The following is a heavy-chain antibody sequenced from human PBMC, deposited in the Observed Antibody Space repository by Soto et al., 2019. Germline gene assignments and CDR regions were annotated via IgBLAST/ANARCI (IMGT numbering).Heavy chain of an antibody. V-gene: IGHV3-23*01. CDR1: GFTFGSYA. CDR2: VSGSGGRT. CDR3: VKYWGVDTITMDFDY. J-gene: IGHJ4*02. D-gene: IGHD5-12*01. Sequence: GSLRLSCAASGFTFGSYAMNWVRQAPGKGLEWVSGVSGSGGRTFYADSVKGRFTISRDDSRNTVYLQMDSLRVEDTALYYCVKYWGVDTITMDFDYCGQGTLVPVSS.